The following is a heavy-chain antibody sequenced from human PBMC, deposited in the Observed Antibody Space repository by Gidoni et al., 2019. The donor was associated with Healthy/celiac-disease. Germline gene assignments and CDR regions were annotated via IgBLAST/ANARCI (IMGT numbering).Heavy chain of an antibody. J-gene: IGHJ6*02. Sequence: EVQLLESGGGLVQPGGSLRLSCAASGFNFSSYAMSWVRQAPGKGLEWVSAISGSGGSTYYADSVKGRFTISRDNSKNTLYLQMNSLRAEDTAVYYCAAEGYCSSTSCYVDYYYGMDVWGQGTTVTVSS. CDR1: GFNFSSYA. D-gene: IGHD2-2*01. CDR3: AAEGYCSSTSCYVDYYYGMDV. V-gene: IGHV3-23*01. CDR2: ISGSGGST.